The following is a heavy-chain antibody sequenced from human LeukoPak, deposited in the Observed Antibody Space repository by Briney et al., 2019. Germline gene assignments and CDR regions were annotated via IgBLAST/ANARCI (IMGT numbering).Heavy chain of an antibody. CDR2: INPSGGST. CDR3: ARDPDYGGSPGAFDI. V-gene: IGHV1-46*01. D-gene: IGHD4-23*01. Sequence: ASVKVSCKASGYTSTSYYMHWVRQAPGQGLEWMGIINPSGGSTSYAQKFQGRVTMTRDTSTSTVHMELSSLRSEDTAVYYCARDPDYGGSPGAFDIWGQGTMVTVSS. CDR1: GYTSTSYY. J-gene: IGHJ3*02.